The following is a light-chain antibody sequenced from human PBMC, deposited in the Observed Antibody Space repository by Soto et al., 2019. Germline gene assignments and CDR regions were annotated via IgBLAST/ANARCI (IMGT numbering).Light chain of an antibody. J-gene: IGKJ1*01. Sequence: EIVMTQSPATLSVSPGERATLSCRASQSVSSNLAWYQQKPGQAPRLLIYGASTRATCIPARFSDSGSGTEFNLTISSLQSEDFAVYYCQQYNNWPRAFGQGTKVEIK. CDR1: QSVSSN. CDR3: QQYNNWPRA. CDR2: GAS. V-gene: IGKV3-15*01.